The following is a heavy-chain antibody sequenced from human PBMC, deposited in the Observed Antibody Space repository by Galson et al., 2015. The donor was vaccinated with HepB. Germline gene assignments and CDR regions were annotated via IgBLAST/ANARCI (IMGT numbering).Heavy chain of an antibody. CDR3: AREYGSGSYYTLYYYYYGMDV. V-gene: IGHV1-69*04. CDR1: GGTFSSYA. D-gene: IGHD3-10*01. CDR2: IIPILGIA. J-gene: IGHJ6*02. Sequence: SVKVSCKASGGTFSSYAISWVRQAPGQGLEWMGRIIPILGIANYAQKFQGRVTITADKSTSTAYMELSSLRSEDTAVYYCAREYGSGSYYTLYYYYYGMDVWGQGTTVTVSS.